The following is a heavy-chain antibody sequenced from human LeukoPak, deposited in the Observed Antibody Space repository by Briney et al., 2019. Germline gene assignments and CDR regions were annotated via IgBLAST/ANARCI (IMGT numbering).Heavy chain of an antibody. CDR1: GGSISSYTHY. J-gene: IGHJ5*02. Sequence: SETLSLTCTVSGGSISSYTHYWGWIRQPPGKGLEWIATVYYTGGTYYNPSLKSRVTISIDTSRNHFSLKLTSVIAADTAMYYCVSHSWSSPWFDPWGQGTLVTVSS. CDR3: VSHSWSSPWFDP. D-gene: IGHD6-6*01. CDR2: VYYTGGT. V-gene: IGHV4-39*02.